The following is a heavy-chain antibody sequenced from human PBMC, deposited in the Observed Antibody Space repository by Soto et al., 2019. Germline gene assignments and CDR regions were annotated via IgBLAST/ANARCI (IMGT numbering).Heavy chain of an antibody. CDR1: GFTFSSYS. CDR3: ARDLYSGSDYALDI. V-gene: IGHV3-48*02. Sequence: GGSLRLSCAASGFTFSSYSMNWVRQAPGKGLEWVSYISSSSSTIYYADSVKGRFTISRDNAKNSLYLQMNSLRDEDTAVYYCARDLYSGSDYALDIWGQGTMVTVSS. CDR2: ISSSSSTI. D-gene: IGHD1-26*01. J-gene: IGHJ3*02.